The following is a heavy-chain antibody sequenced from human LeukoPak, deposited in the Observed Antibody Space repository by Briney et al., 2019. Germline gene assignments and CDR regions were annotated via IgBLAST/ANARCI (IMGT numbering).Heavy chain of an antibody. CDR3: ARDIAAAGAHDY. J-gene: IGHJ4*02. D-gene: IGHD6-13*01. CDR2: ISYDGSNK. CDR1: GFTFSSYA. V-gene: IGHV3-30*04. Sequence: PGGSLRLSCAASGFTFSSYAMHWVRQAPGKGLEWVAVISYDGSNKYYADSVKGRFTISRDNSKNTLYLQMNSLRAEDTAVYYCARDIAAAGAHDYWGQGTLVTVSS.